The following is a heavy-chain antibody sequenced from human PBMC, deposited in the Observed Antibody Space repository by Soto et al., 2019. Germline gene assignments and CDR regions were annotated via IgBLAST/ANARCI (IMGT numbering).Heavy chain of an antibody. J-gene: IGHJ6*02. CDR3: AKDAEYSRSFGMEV. V-gene: IGHV3-9*01. CDR1: GFTFDDYA. Sequence: EVQLVESGGGLVQPGRSLRLSCAASGFTFDDYAMHWVRQAPGKGLEWVSGISWHSGSIGYADSVKGRFTISRDNAKNPLYLQMNSLIAADTALYYCAKDAEYSRSFGMEVWGQGTTVTVSS. D-gene: IGHD6-6*01. CDR2: ISWHSGSI.